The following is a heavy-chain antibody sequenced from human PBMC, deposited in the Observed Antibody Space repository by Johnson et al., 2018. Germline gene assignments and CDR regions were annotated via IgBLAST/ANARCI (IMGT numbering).Heavy chain of an antibody. V-gene: IGHV3-33*01. CDR3: ARDGGYYYDSSGYYLAEYFQH. J-gene: IGHJ1*01. CDR1: GFTFSSYG. D-gene: IGHD3-22*01. Sequence: VQLVESGGGVVQPGRSLRLSCAASGFTFSSYGMHWVRQAPGKGLEWAAVIWYDGSNKYYADSVKGRFTISRDNSKNTLYLQMNSLRAEDTAVYYCARDGGYYYDSSGYYLAEYFQHWGQGTLVTVSS. CDR2: IWYDGSNK.